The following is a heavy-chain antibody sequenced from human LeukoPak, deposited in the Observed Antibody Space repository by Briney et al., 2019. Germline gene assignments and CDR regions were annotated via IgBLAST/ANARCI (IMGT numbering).Heavy chain of an antibody. D-gene: IGHD6-19*01. CDR3: ARGAWLDLDY. CDR2: INPNSGGT. Sequence: GASVKVSCKASGYTFTSYGISWVRQAPGQGLEWMGWINPNSGGTNYAQRFQGWVTMTRNTSISTAYMELSRLRSDDTAVYYCARGAWLDLDYWGQGTLVTVSS. V-gene: IGHV1-2*04. J-gene: IGHJ4*02. CDR1: GYTFTSYG.